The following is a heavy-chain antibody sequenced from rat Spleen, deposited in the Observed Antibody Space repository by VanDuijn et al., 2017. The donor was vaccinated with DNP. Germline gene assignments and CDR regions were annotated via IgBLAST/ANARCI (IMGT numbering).Heavy chain of an antibody. V-gene: IGHV5-25*01. Sequence: EVQLVESGGGLVQPGRSLKLSCAASGFTFSNYDMAWVRQAPTKGLEWVASISPSGGSTYYRDSVKGRFTVSRDNAKSSLYLQMDSLRSEDTATYYCARTGKPGYNGWFAYWGQGTLVTVSS. CDR3: ARTGKPGYNGWFAY. D-gene: IGHD1-4*01. CDR2: ISPSGGST. J-gene: IGHJ3*01. CDR1: GFTFSNYD.